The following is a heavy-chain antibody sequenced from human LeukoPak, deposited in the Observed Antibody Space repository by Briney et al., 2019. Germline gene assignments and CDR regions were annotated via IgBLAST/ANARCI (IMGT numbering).Heavy chain of an antibody. J-gene: IGHJ5*02. D-gene: IGHD1-26*01. Sequence: ASVKVSCKASGYTFTSYGISWVRQAPGQGLEWMGWISAYNGNTNYAQKFQGRVTMTRDTSISTAYMELSRLRSDDTAVYYCARDRVGATQYNWFDPWGQGTLVTVSS. CDR2: ISAYNGNT. CDR1: GYTFTSYG. V-gene: IGHV1-18*01. CDR3: ARDRVGATQYNWFDP.